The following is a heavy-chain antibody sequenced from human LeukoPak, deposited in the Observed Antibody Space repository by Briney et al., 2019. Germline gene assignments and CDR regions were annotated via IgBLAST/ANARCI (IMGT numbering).Heavy chain of an antibody. J-gene: IGHJ6*02. CDR2: ISYDGSNK. Sequence: PGGSLRLSCAASGFTFSSYAMHWVRQAPGKGLECVPVISYDGSNKYYADCVKSRFTISRDNSKNTLYLQMNTLRAQDTAVYYCARDVNRLGYYYYYGMDVWGQGTTVTVSS. CDR1: GFTFSSYA. CDR3: ARDVNRLGYYYYYGMDV. D-gene: IGHD3-16*01. V-gene: IGHV3-30*04.